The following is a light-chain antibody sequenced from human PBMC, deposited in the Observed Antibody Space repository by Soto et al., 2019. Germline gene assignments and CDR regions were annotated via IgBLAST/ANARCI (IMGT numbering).Light chain of an antibody. V-gene: IGKV2-28*01. J-gene: IGKJ2*01. CDR1: QSLLHSNGKNY. CDR3: MQVLQSPYT. Sequence: DIVMTQSPVSLPATPGEPASISCRSSQSLLHSNGKNYLDWYLQKPGQSPQVLIYLGSNRASGVPERFSGSGSGTDFSLKISRVEAEDFGVYYCMQVLQSPYTFGQGTKLEIK. CDR2: LGS.